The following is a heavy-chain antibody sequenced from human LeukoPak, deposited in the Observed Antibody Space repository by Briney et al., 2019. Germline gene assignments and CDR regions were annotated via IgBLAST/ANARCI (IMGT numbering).Heavy chain of an antibody. D-gene: IGHD3-3*01. J-gene: IGHJ5*02. Sequence: GASVKVSCKASGYTFTSYDINWVRQATGQGLEWMGWTNSNSGNTGYAQKFQGRVTMTRNTSISTAYMELSSLRSEDTAVYYCARGRPLNLLRFLEWSRRWFDPWGQGTLVTVSS. V-gene: IGHV1-8*01. CDR1: GYTFTSYD. CDR3: ARGRPLNLLRFLEWSRRWFDP. CDR2: TNSNSGNT.